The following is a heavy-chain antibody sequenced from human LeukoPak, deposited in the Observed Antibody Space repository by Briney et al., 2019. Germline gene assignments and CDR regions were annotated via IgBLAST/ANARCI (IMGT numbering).Heavy chain of an antibody. CDR3: AGSPYYYDSSGEEYFQH. J-gene: IGHJ1*01. D-gene: IGHD3-22*01. Sequence: TGGSLRLSCAASGFTFSSYWMHWVRQAPGKGPVWVSRINSDGSSTSYADSVKGRLTISRDNAKNTLYLQMNSLRAEDTAVYYCAGSPYYYDSSGEEYFQHWGQGTLVTVSS. CDR1: GFTFSSYW. V-gene: IGHV3-74*01. CDR2: INSDGSST.